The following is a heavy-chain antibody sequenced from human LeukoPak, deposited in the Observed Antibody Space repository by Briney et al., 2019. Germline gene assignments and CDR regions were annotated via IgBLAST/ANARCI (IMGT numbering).Heavy chain of an antibody. CDR1: GGSISSGDYY. J-gene: IGHJ4*02. V-gene: IGHV4-30-4*08. Sequence: SQTLSLTCTVSGGSISSGDYYCSWIRQPPGKGLEWIGYIYYSGSTYYNPSLKSRVTISVDTSKNQFSMQLSSVTAADTAVYYCARSTAYSSGWYDYWGQGTLVTVSS. CDR2: IYYSGST. CDR3: ARSTAYSSGWYDY. D-gene: IGHD6-19*01.